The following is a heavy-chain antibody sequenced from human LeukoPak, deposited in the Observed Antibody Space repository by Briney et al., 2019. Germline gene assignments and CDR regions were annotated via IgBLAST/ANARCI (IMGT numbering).Heavy chain of an antibody. CDR1: GGSISSYY. V-gene: IGHV4-59*01. CDR3: GRVGAVSRDFDY. J-gene: IGHJ4*02. CDR2: IYYSGST. D-gene: IGHD5/OR15-5a*01. Sequence: SSETLSLTCTASGGSISSYYWSWIRQPPGKGLEWIGYIYYSGSTYYNPSLKSRVTISLDTSKNQFSLKLSSVTAADTAVYYCGRVGAVSRDFDYWGKGTLVTVSS.